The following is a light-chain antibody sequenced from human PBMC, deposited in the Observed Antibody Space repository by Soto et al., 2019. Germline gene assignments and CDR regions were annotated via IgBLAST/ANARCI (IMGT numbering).Light chain of an antibody. CDR1: SSDVDGYNY. Sequence: QSALTQPPSASGSPGQSGAISCTGTSSDVDGYNYVSWYQQHPGKAPKLMIYEVNKRPSGVPDRFSGSKSGNTASLTVSGLQAEDEADYYCSSYAGSSNVFGTGTKVTVL. CDR2: EVN. CDR3: SSYAGSSNV. J-gene: IGLJ1*01. V-gene: IGLV2-8*01.